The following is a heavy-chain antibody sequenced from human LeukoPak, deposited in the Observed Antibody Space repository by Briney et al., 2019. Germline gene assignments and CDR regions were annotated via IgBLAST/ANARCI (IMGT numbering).Heavy chain of an antibody. J-gene: IGHJ4*02. CDR2: IRHDGSDE. CDR3: ARDGFGSYFSLDY. D-gene: IGHD3-10*01. V-gene: IGHV3-7*04. Sequence: GGSLRLSCVASGFKFGDYYMSWVRQAPGKGLEWVADIRHDGSDEYNVDSVKGRFTISRDNAKNSLFLQMNSLRAEDTAVYYCARDGFGSYFSLDYWGQGALVTVSS. CDR1: GFKFGDYY.